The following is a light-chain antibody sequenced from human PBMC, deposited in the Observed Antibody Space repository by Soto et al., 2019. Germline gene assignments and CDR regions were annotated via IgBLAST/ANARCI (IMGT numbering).Light chain of an antibody. CDR3: QQRNNWPPSIT. V-gene: IGKV3-11*01. CDR2: DAS. CDR1: QSINSQ. Sequence: EIVLTQSPATLSLSHGERATLSCRASQSINSQLAWYQQKPGQAPRLLIHDASSRATGIPARFSGSGSGTDFTLTISSLEPEDFAVYYCQQRNNWPPSITSGQGTRTEIK. J-gene: IGKJ5*01.